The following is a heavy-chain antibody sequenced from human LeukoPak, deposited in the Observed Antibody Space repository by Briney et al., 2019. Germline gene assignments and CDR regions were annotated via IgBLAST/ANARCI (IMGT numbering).Heavy chain of an antibody. J-gene: IGHJ6*03. Sequence: ASVKVSCKASGATFSSYAISWVRQAPGQGLEWMGGIIPIFGTANYAQKFQGRVTITADKSTSTAYMELSSLRSEDTAVYYCARVSRGQQLNYYYYYYMDVWGKGTAVTVSS. V-gene: IGHV1-69*06. CDR1: GATFSSYA. CDR2: IIPIFGTA. CDR3: ARVSRGQQLNYYYYYYMDV. D-gene: IGHD6-13*01.